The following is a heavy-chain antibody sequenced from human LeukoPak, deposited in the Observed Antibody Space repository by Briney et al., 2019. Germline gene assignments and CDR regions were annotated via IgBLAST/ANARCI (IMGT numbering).Heavy chain of an antibody. D-gene: IGHD3-9*01. CDR3: ARDSGETYYDILTGYQY. J-gene: IGHJ4*02. CDR2: IKQDGSEK. CDR1: GFTFRSYW. V-gene: IGHV3-7*01. Sequence: GGSLRLSCAASGFTFRSYWMSWVRQAPGKGLEWVANIKQDGSEKYYVDSVKGRFTISRDNAKNSLYLQMNSLRAEDTAVYYCARDSGETYYDILTGYQYWGQGTLVTVSS.